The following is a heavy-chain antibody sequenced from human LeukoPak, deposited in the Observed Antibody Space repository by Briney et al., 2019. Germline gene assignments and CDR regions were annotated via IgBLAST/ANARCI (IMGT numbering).Heavy chain of an antibody. CDR3: AKDRESIVVVTAFDI. Sequence: PGRSLRLSCAASGFTFSSSAMSWVRQAPGKGLEWVSVISGSGGSTYYADSVKGRFTISRDNSKNTLYLQMNSLRAEDTAIYCCAKDRESIVVVTAFDIWGQGTMVTVSS. CDR2: ISGSGGST. D-gene: IGHD2-21*02. CDR1: GFTFSSSA. J-gene: IGHJ3*02. V-gene: IGHV3-23*01.